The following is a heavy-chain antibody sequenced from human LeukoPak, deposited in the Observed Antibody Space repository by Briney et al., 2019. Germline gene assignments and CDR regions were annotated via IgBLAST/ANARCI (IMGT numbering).Heavy chain of an antibody. Sequence: SETLALTRPVYAASISTYNWSLIRQPAGKGTEWIGRIYKSGSTNYNPSLKSRVAMSVDTSKNQFSLKLRSVTAADTDVYYCASTRPPYSSSWYYYYYYMDVWGKGTTVTVSS. CDR2: IYKSGST. J-gene: IGHJ6*03. CDR3: ASTRPPYSSSWYYYYYYMDV. CDR1: AASISTYN. D-gene: IGHD6-13*01. V-gene: IGHV4-4*07.